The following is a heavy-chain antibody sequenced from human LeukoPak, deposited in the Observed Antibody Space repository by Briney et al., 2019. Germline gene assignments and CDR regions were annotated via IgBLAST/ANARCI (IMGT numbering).Heavy chain of an antibody. D-gene: IGHD2/OR15-2a*01. Sequence: GGSLRLSCAASGFSCSSYWMTWVRQAPGKGLEWVSAISGSGGSTYYADSVKGRFTISRDNSKNTLYLQMNSLRAEDTAVYYCAISIDGYFDLWGRGTLVTVSS. CDR1: GFSCSSYW. CDR2: ISGSGGST. J-gene: IGHJ2*01. V-gene: IGHV3-23*01. CDR3: AISIDGYFDL.